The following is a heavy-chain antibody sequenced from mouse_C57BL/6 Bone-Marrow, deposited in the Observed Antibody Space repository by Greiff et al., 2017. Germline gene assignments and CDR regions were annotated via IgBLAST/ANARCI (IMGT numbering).Heavy chain of an antibody. J-gene: IGHJ3*01. CDR2: IHPNSGST. CDR1: GYTFTSYW. Sequence: QVKLQQPGAELVKPGASVKLSCKASGYTFTSYWMHWVKQRPGQGLEWIGMIHPNSGSTNYNEKLKSKATLTVDKSSSTAYMQLSSLTSEDSAVYYCARRDSNYLFAYWGQGTLVTVSA. V-gene: IGHV1-64*01. D-gene: IGHD2-5*01. CDR3: ARRDSNYLFAY.